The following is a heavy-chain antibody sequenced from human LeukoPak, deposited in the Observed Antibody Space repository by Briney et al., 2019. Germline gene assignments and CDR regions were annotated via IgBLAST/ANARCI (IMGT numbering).Heavy chain of an antibody. CDR2: ISGSGGST. CDR3: AKNNNYYDSSPYPLMDAFDI. CDR1: GFTFSSYA. Sequence: GGSLRLSCAASGFTFSSYAMSWVRQAPGKGLEWVSAISGSGGSTYYADSVKGRFTISRDNSKNTLYLQMNSLRAEDTAVYYCAKNNNYYDSSPYPLMDAFDIWGQGTMVTVSS. V-gene: IGHV3-23*01. J-gene: IGHJ3*02. D-gene: IGHD3-22*01.